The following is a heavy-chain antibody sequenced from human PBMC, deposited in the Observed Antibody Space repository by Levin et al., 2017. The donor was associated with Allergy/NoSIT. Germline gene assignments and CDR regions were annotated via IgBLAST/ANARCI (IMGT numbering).Heavy chain of an antibody. CDR1: GGSISSSNW. J-gene: IGHJ3*02. D-gene: IGHD6-19*01. CDR3: ASDSSGWYGAFDI. CDR2: IYHSGST. V-gene: IGHV4-4*02. Sequence: SETLSLTCAVSGGSISSSNWWSWVRQPPGKGLEWIGEIYHSGSTNYNPSLKSRVTISVDKSKNQFSLKLSSVTAADTAVYYCASDSSGWYGAFDIWGQGTMVTVSS.